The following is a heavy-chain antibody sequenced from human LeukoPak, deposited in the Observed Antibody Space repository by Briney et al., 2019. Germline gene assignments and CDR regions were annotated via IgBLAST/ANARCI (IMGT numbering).Heavy chain of an antibody. V-gene: IGHV4-59*01. CDR3: ARVRSFYDSSGRTYDY. J-gene: IGHJ4*02. D-gene: IGHD3-22*01. Sequence: PSETLSLTCAVSGGSISRYYWSWIRQPPGKGLEWLGDISYSGSTNYNPSLKSRVTISVDTSKNQFSLKLSSVTAADTAVYYCARVRSFYDSSGRTYDYWGQGTLVTVSS. CDR2: ISYSGST. CDR1: GGSISRYY.